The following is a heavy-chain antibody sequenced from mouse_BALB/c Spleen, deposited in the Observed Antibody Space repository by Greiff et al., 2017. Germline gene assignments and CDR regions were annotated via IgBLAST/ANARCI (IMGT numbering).Heavy chain of an antibody. J-gene: IGHJ4*01. CDR2: ISYSGST. Sequence: DVQLQESGPGLVKPSQSLSLTCTVTGYSITSDYAWNWIRQFPGNKLEWMGYISYSGSTSYNPSLKSRISITRDTSKNQFFLQLNSVTTEDTATYYCARGGYYVFYAMDYWGQGTSVTVSS. V-gene: IGHV3-2*02. CDR1: GYSITSDYA. D-gene: IGHD2-3*01. CDR3: ARGGYYVFYAMDY.